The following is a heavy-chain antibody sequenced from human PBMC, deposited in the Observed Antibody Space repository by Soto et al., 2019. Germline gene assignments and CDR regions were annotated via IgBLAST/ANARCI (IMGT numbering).Heavy chain of an antibody. V-gene: IGHV1-2*02. CDR2: INPKFGDT. D-gene: IGHD3-10*01. CDR1: GYTFSAYY. J-gene: IGHJ6*02. Sequence: QVQLVQSGAEVKEPGDSVRVSCEASGYTFSAYYIHWVRQAPGQGLEWMGWINPKFGDTTYAQDFQGRATITRDMSISPVYMEWGRLTSDDTAIYNCPRIMDYYYGPGSGNGHGVWGQGTTVTV. CDR3: PRIMDYYYGPGSGNGHGV.